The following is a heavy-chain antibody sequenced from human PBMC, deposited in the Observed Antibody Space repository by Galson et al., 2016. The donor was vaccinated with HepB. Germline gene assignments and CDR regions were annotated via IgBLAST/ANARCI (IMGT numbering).Heavy chain of an antibody. J-gene: IGHJ4*02. CDR1: DGSISSYF. CDR2: IYKSGST. Sequence: SETLSLTCNISDGSISSYFWSWIRQSPGKGLEWIGYIYKSGSTNYSPSLKSRVTVSVDPSKNQFSLKLRSVTSADTAVYYCARGVTGTPYFDFWGQGALVTVSS. D-gene: IGHD2-21*02. CDR3: ARGVTGTPYFDF. V-gene: IGHV4-59*01.